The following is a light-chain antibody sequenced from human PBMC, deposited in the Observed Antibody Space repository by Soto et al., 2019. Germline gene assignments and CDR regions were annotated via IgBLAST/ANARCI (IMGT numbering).Light chain of an antibody. J-gene: IGKJ1*01. Sequence: EIVLTQSPGTLSWSPGERSSLSCRASQSVSSSYLAWYQQKPGQAPRLLIYGASSRATGIPDRFSGSGSGTDFTLTISDVQPEDFALYYCHQRQSWPRTFGQGTKVDIK. V-gene: IGKV3-20*01. CDR2: GAS. CDR1: QSVSSSY. CDR3: HQRQSWPRT.